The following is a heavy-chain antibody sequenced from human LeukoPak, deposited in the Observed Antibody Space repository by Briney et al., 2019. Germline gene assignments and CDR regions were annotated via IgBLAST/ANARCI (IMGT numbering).Heavy chain of an antibody. CDR3: ARDGIQLYYFYGMDV. CDR1: GFSVSSNY. CDR2: IYSGGST. J-gene: IGHJ6*02. D-gene: IGHD1-1*01. Sequence: GGSLRHSCAASGFSVSSNYMSWVRQAPGKGLEWVSVIYSGGSTYYADSVKGRFTISRDKSKNTLYLQMNSLRAEDTAVYYCARDGIQLYYFYGMDVWGQGTAVTVSS. V-gene: IGHV3-53*01.